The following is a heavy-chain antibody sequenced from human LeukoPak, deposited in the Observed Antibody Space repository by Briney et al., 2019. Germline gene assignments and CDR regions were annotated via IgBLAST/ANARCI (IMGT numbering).Heavy chain of an antibody. V-gene: IGHV4-34*01. CDR2: INHSGST. J-gene: IGHJ6*02. D-gene: IGHD3-10*01. Sequence: ASETLSLTCAVYGGSFSGYYWSWIRQPPGKGLEWIGEINHSGSTNYNPSLKSRVTISVDTSKNQFSLKLSSVTAADTAVYYCARGESIYGMDVWGQGTTVTVSS. CDR1: GGSFSGYY. CDR3: ARGESIYGMDV.